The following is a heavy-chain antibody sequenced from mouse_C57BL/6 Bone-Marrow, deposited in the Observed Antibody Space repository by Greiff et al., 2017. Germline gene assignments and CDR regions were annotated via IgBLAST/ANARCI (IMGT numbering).Heavy chain of an antibody. D-gene: IGHD1-1*01. CDR3: TRRGFTTVVAFDY. CDR1: GYTFTSYW. J-gene: IGHJ2*01. Sequence: VQLQQSGTVLARPGASVKMSCKTSGYTFTSYWMHWVKQRPGQGLEWIGAIYPGNSDTSYNQKFKGKAKLTAVTSASTAYMELSRLTNEDSAVYYCTRRGFTTVVAFDYWGQGTTLTVSS. V-gene: IGHV1-5*01. CDR2: IYPGNSDT.